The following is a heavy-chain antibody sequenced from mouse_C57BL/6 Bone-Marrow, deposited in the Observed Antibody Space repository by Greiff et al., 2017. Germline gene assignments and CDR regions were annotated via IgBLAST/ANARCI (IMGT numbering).Heavy chain of an antibody. Sequence: QVQLQQPGAELVKPGASVKMSCKASGYTFTSYWITWVKQRPGQGLEWIGDIYPGSGSTNYNEKFKSKATLTVDTSSSTAYMQLSSLTSEDSAGDYCARGGTPVYAMDYWGQGTSVTVSS. CDR2: IYPGSGST. J-gene: IGHJ4*01. CDR1: GYTFTSYW. V-gene: IGHV1-55*01. D-gene: IGHD2-14*01. CDR3: ARGGTPVYAMDY.